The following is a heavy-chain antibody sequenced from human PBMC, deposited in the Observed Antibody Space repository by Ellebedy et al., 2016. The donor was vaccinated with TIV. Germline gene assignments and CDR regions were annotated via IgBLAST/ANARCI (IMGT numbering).Heavy chain of an antibody. J-gene: IGHJ4*02. CDR3: ARAPRTDYGDYVSDLYYFDY. V-gene: IGHV3-48*02. D-gene: IGHD4-17*01. CDR1: GFTFSSYS. Sequence: GGSLRLSXAASGFTFSSYSMNWVRQAPGKGLEWVSYISSSSSTIYYADSVKGRFTISRDNAKNSLYLQMNSLRDEDTAVYYCARAPRTDYGDYVSDLYYFDYWGQGTLVTVSS. CDR2: ISSSSSTI.